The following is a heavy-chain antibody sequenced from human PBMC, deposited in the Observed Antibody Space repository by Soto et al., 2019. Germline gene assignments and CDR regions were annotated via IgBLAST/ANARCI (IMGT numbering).Heavy chain of an antibody. CDR2: IFHDGTA. J-gene: IGHJ4*02. CDR1: GVSLTSGNW. CDR3: ARLVYDTRLNYMYFDF. D-gene: IGHD3-10*01. Sequence: QVKLQESGPGLATPSGTLSLTCAVSGVSLTSGNWWTWVRQSPQRGLEYIGEIFHDGTANYYPSFERRVAMSGDTSRNQFSLKLTSVTAADTAVYFCARLVYDTRLNYMYFDFWGPGTLVTVSS. V-gene: IGHV4-4*02.